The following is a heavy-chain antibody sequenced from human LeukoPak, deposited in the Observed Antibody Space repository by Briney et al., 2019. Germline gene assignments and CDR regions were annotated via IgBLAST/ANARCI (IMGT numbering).Heavy chain of an antibody. CDR2: IYHSGST. D-gene: IGHD5-18*01. V-gene: IGHV4-30-2*01. J-gene: IGHJ4*02. CDR3: ARDLEGNSYGGDLGY. CDR1: GGSISSGGYY. Sequence: SQTLSLTCTVSGGSISSGGYYWSWIRQPPGKGLEWIGYIYHSGSTYYNPSLKSRVTISVDRSKNQFSLKLSSVTAADTAVYYCARDLEGNSYGGDLGYWGQGTLVTVSS.